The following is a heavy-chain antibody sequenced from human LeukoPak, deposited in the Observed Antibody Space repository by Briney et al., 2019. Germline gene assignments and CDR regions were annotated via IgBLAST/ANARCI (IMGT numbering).Heavy chain of an antibody. D-gene: IGHD6-13*01. CDR2: IYYSGST. CDR1: GGSISSYY. Sequence: PSETLSLTCTVSGGSISSYYWSWIRQPPGKGLEWIGYIYYSGSTNYNPSLKSRVTISVDTSKNQFSLKLSSVTAADTAVYYCARRRTGAASWYYFDYWGQGTLVTVSS. V-gene: IGHV4-59*08. CDR3: ARRRTGAASWYYFDY. J-gene: IGHJ4*02.